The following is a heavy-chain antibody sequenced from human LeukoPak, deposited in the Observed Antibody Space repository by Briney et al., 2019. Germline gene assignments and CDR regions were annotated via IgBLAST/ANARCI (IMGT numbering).Heavy chain of an antibody. V-gene: IGHV3-7*01. D-gene: IGHD6-13*01. Sequence: GGSLRLSCATSGFTFTNYWMTWVRQAPGKGLEWVANINQNGVEMYYVESVKGRFTISRDSGRNSLFLQMNSLRAEDAAVYYCARDFGSAAAIYEYWGQGTLVTVSS. CDR2: INQNGVEM. J-gene: IGHJ4*02. CDR3: ARDFGSAAAIYEY. CDR1: GFTFTNYW.